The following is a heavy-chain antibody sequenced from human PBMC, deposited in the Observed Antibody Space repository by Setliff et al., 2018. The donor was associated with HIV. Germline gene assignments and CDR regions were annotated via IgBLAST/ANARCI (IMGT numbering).Heavy chain of an antibody. J-gene: IGHJ4*02. CDR3: ARESYYYDSSGYSYFDY. V-gene: IGHV4-34*01. CDR2: INHYGGT. CDR1: GGSFSGYF. Sequence: SETLSLTCAVYGGSFSGYFWNWIRQPPGKGLEWIGAINHYGGTNYNPSLKSRVTMSVDTSKNQFSLRLSSVTAADTAVYYCARESYYYDSSGYSYFDYWGQGTLVTVSS. D-gene: IGHD3-22*01.